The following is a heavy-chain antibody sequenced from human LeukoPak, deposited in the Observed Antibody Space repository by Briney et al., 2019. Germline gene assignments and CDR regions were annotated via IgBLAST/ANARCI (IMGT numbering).Heavy chain of an antibody. CDR1: GGSISSGSYY. J-gene: IGHJ5*02. Sequence: SQTLSLTCTVSGGSISSGSYYWSWIRQPAGKGLEWIGRIYTSGSTNYNPSLKSRVTISVDTSKNQFSLKLSSVTAADTAVYYCASTLVVPAATNWFDPWGQGTLVTVSS. D-gene: IGHD2-2*01. V-gene: IGHV4-61*02. CDR3: ASTLVVPAATNWFDP. CDR2: IYTSGST.